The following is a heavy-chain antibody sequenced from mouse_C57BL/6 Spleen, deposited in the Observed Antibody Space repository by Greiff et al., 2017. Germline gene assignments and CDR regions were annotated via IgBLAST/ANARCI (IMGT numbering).Heavy chain of an antibody. CDR2: IHPNNGGT. V-gene: IGHV1-26*01. CDR3: ARGIRDAWFAY. CDR1: GYTFTDYY. J-gene: IGHJ3*01. D-gene: IGHD5-2*01. Sequence: EVQLQQPGPELVKPGASVKMSCKASGYTFTDYYMNWVKQSPGQSLEWIGDIHPNNGGTSYNQKFKGKATLTVDKSSSTAYMQLRSLTSEDSAVXDSARGIRDAWFAYWGQGTLVTVSA.